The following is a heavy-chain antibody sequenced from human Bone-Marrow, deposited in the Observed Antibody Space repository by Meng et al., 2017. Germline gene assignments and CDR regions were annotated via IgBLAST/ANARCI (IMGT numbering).Heavy chain of an antibody. J-gene: IGHJ4*02. V-gene: IGHV3-21*01. CDR3: ARDASWYAPFDY. CDR1: GGTFRNFW. D-gene: IGHD6-13*01. CDR2: ISSSSSYI. Sequence: VQVVESGGGLVKPGEFLCLAWVASGGTFRNFWKTWVRQAPGKGREVVSSISSSSSYIYYADSVKGGFTISRDNAKNSLYLQMNSLRAEDTAVYYCARDASWYAPFDYWGQGTLVTVSS.